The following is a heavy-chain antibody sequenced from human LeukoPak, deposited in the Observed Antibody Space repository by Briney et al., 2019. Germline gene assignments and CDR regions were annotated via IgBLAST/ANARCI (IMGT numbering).Heavy chain of an antibody. Sequence: GGSLRLSCAASGLTNSDFWMSLVRQATGKGLEWVANIKQDASEKYYVDSVKGRLTISRDNAKNSLYLQMNSLRTEDTSVYYCAREMGATTPWGQGTLVTVSS. CDR2: IKQDASEK. V-gene: IGHV3-7*01. D-gene: IGHD1-14*01. J-gene: IGHJ5*02. CDR3: AREMGATTP. CDR1: GLTNSDFW.